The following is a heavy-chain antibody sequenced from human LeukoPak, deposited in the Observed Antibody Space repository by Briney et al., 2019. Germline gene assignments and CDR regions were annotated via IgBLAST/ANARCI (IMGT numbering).Heavy chain of an antibody. J-gene: IGHJ5*02. CDR1: GFTLSSYE. D-gene: IGHD5-12*01. CDR3: ARSYSGYDFYWFDP. CDR2: ISSSGSTI. Sequence: GGSLRLSCAAYGFTLSSYEMKWVRQAPGKGLGWVSYISSSGSTIYYADSVKGRFTISRDNAKNSLYLQMNSLRAEDTSVYYCARSYSGYDFYWFDPWGQGTLVTVSS. V-gene: IGHV3-48*03.